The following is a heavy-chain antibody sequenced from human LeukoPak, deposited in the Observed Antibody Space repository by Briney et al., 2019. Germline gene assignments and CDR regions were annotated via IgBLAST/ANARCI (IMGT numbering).Heavy chain of an antibody. Sequence: SVKVSCKASGGTFSSYAISWVRQAPGQGLEWMGGVIPIFGTANYAQKFQGRVTITADESTSTAYMELSGLRSEDTAVYYCARGRVPDYGDYPNSWFDPWGQGTLVTVSS. CDR2: VIPIFGTA. V-gene: IGHV1-69*13. CDR1: GGTFSSYA. CDR3: ARGRVPDYGDYPNSWFDP. D-gene: IGHD4-17*01. J-gene: IGHJ5*02.